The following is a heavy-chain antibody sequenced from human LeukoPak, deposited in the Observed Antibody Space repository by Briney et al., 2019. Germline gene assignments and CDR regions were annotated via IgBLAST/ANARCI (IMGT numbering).Heavy chain of an antibody. V-gene: IGHV3-21*01. CDR1: GFTFSSYS. Sequence: GGSLRLSCAAAGFTFSSYSMNWVRQAPGEGLEWVSSISSSSSYIYYADSVKGRFIISRDNAKNSLYLQKNSLRAEDTAVYYWASYHGDPKTHWGQGTLVTVSS. CDR3: ASYHGDPKTH. CDR2: ISSSSSYI. D-gene: IGHD4-17*01. J-gene: IGHJ4*02.